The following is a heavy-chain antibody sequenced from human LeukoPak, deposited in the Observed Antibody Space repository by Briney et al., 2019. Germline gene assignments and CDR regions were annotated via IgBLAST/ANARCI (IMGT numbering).Heavy chain of an antibody. J-gene: IGHJ3*02. V-gene: IGHV1-8*03. D-gene: IGHD3-10*01. Sequence: ASVKVSCKASGYTFTSYDINWVRQATGQGLEWMGWMNPNSGNTGYAQKFQGRVTITRNTSISTAYMELSSLRSEDTAVYYCARNRAYYYGSGDAFDIWGQGTMVTVSS. CDR2: MNPNSGNT. CDR1: GYTFTSYD. CDR3: ARNRAYYYGSGDAFDI.